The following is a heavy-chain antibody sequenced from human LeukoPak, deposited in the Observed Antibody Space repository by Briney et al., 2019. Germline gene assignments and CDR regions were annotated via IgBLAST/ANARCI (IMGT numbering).Heavy chain of an antibody. D-gene: IGHD2-8*01. J-gene: IGHJ4*02. CDR3: ARWGDIVQMVYAYFDY. CDR1: GGSISSSSYY. V-gene: IGHV4-39*01. Sequence: SETLSLTCTVSGGSISSSSYYWGWIRQPPGKGLEWIGSIYYSGSTYYNPSLKSRVTISVDTSKNQFSLKLSSVTAADTAVCYCARWGDIVQMVYAYFDYWGQGTLVTVSS. CDR2: IYYSGST.